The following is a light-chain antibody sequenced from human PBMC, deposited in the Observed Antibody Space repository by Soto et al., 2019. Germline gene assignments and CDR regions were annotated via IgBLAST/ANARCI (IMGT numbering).Light chain of an antibody. V-gene: IGKV3-20*01. CDR2: GAS. CDR3: QQYGGSPTWT. Sequence: EIVLTQSPGTLSLSPGERATLSCRASQSVSSGYLAWYQQKPGQAPRLLIYGASSRATGIPDRFSGSGSGTYFTLTISRLEPEDFAVYYCQQYGGSPTWTFGQGTKVEIK. J-gene: IGKJ1*01. CDR1: QSVSSGY.